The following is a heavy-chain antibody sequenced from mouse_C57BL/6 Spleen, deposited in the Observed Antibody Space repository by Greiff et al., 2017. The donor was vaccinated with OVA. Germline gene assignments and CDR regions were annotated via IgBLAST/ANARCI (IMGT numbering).Heavy chain of an antibody. CDR2: IWSGGST. J-gene: IGHJ4*01. CDR1: GFSLTSYG. V-gene: IGHV2-2*01. D-gene: IGHD1-1*02. Sequence: QVQLKQSGPGLVQPSQSLSITCTVSGFSLTSYGVHWVRQSPGQGLEWLGVIWSGGSTDYNAAFISRLSISKDNSKSQVCFKMNSLQADDTAIYYCARTWSYYAMDYWGQGTSVTVSS. CDR3: ARTWSYYAMDY.